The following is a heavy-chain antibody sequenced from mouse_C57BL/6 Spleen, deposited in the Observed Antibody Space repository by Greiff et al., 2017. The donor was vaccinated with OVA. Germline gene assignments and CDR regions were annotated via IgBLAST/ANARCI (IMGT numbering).Heavy chain of an antibody. D-gene: IGHD1-1*01. CDR2: ISDGGSYT. Sequence: EVKVVESGGGLVKPGGSLKLSCAASGFTFSSYAMSWVRQTPEKRLEWVATISDGGSYTYYPDNVQGRFTISRDNAKNNLYLQMSHLKSEDTAMYYCARDIGYYGSSPYWYFDVWGTGTTVTVSS. CDR3: ARDIGYYGSSPYWYFDV. V-gene: IGHV5-4*01. CDR1: GFTFSSYA. J-gene: IGHJ1*03.